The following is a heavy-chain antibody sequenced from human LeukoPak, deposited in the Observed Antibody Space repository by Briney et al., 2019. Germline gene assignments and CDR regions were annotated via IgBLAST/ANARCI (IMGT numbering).Heavy chain of an antibody. J-gene: IGHJ4*02. CDR2: ISTNGGST. V-gene: IGHV3-64*01. Sequence: PGGSLRLSCAASGFTFSEYSMHWVRQAPGKGLEYVSAISTNGGSTYYANSVKGRFTISRDDPKNTLDLQMGSLRPKDMAVYYCARGFRYYGSGIDYWGQGTLVTVSS. CDR1: GFTFSEYS. D-gene: IGHD3-10*01. CDR3: ARGFRYYGSGIDY.